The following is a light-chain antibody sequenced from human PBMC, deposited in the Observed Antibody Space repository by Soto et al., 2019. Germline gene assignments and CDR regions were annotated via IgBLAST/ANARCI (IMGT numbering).Light chain of an antibody. Sequence: EIVMTQSPATLSVSPGERATLSCRASQSISSYLAWYQQKPGQAPRLLVYGASTRATGIPARFSGSGSRTEFTLTISSLQSEDFAVYYCLQYNDWPPMYTFGQGTKLEI. CDR1: QSISSY. CDR2: GAS. J-gene: IGKJ2*01. CDR3: LQYNDWPPMYT. V-gene: IGKV3-15*01.